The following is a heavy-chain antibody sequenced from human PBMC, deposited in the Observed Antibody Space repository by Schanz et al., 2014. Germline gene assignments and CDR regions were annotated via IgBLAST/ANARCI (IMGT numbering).Heavy chain of an antibody. D-gene: IGHD6-13*01. J-gene: IGHJ4*02. Sequence: QVQLVQSGAEVKKPGASVKVSCKASGYTFTSYYMHWVRQAPGQGLEWMGLINPSGGSTSYAQKCQGRVTMTRDTSTSTVYMELSSLRSEDTAVYYCARDGEAAAGCDYWGQGTLVTVSS. CDR2: INPSGGST. CDR1: GYTFTSYY. V-gene: IGHV1-46*03. CDR3: ARDGEAAAGCDY.